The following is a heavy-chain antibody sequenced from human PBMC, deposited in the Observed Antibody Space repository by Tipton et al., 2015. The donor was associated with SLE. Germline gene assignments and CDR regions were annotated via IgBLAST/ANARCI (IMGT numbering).Heavy chain of an antibody. D-gene: IGHD6-6*01. J-gene: IGHJ4*02. CDR1: GGSISSHY. CDR2: IYYGGNP. Sequence: TLSLTCTVAGGSISSHYWSWIRQPPGKGLEWIGYIYYGGNPNYNPSLKSRVTISLDTSKNQFSLILNSVTAADTAVYYCARQSMAARPDFDFWGQGTLVTVSS. CDR3: ARQSMAARPDFDF. V-gene: IGHV4-59*11.